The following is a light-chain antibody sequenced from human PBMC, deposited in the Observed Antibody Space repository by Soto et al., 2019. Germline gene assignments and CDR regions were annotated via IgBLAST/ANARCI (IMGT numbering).Light chain of an antibody. CDR2: GAS. J-gene: IGKJ4*01. Sequence: ELVMTQPPSTLSVSPGERATLSCRASQSVSSNLAWYQQKPGQAPRLLIYGASTRATGIPARFSGSGSGTEFTLTISSLQSEDFALYYCQQYNNWPLTFGGGTKVDIK. V-gene: IGKV3-15*01. CDR1: QSVSSN. CDR3: QQYNNWPLT.